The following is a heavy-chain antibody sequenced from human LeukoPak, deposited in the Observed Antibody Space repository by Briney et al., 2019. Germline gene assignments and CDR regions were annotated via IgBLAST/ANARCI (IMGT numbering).Heavy chain of an antibody. V-gene: IGHV3-30*02. J-gene: IGHJ4*02. D-gene: IGHD3-9*01. CDR2: IRYDGSNK. CDR3: VNSGRYYDILTGYSYFDY. Sequence: PGGSLRLSCAASGFTFSSYGMHWVRQAPGKGLEWVAFIRYDGSNKYYADSVKGRFTISRDNSKNTLYLQMNSLRAEDTAVYYCVNSGRYYDILTGYSYFDYWGQGTLVTVSS. CDR1: GFTFSSYG.